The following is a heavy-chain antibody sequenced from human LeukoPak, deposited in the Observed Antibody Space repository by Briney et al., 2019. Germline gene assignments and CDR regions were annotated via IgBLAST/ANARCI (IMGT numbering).Heavy chain of an antibody. V-gene: IGHV5-51*01. J-gene: IGHJ4*02. Sequence: GESLKISFKGSGYSFTSYWIGWVRPMPGKGLEWMGIIYPGDSDTRYSPSFQGQVTISADKSISTAYLQWSSLKASDTAMYYCARRGIAVAGTWTFDYWGQGTLATVSS. CDR2: IYPGDSDT. CDR1: GYSFTSYW. CDR3: ARRGIAVAGTWTFDY. D-gene: IGHD6-19*01.